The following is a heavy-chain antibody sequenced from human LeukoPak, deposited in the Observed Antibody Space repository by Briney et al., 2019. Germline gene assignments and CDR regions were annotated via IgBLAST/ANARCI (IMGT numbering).Heavy chain of an antibody. D-gene: IGHD1-26*01. CDR2: IKSKTDGGTT. CDR1: GSTFSNAW. V-gene: IGHV3-15*01. CDR3: TTGIYSGGPLSFDP. J-gene: IGHJ5*02. Sequence: SGGSLRLSCAASGSTFSNAWMSWVRQAPGKGLEWVGRIKSKTDGGTTDYAAPVKGRFTISRDDSKNTLYLQMNSLKTEDTAVYYCTTGIYSGGPLSFDPWGQGTLVTVSS.